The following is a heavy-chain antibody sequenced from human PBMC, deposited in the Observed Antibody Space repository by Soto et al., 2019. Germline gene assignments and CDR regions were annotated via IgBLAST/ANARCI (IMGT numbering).Heavy chain of an antibody. J-gene: IGHJ4*02. D-gene: IGHD4-17*01. CDR3: ARDSRTATTADNAD. CDR2: ISAYNGNT. CDR1: GCTFTSYG. V-gene: IGHV1-18*01. Sequence: QVQLVQSGAEVKKPGASVKVSCKASGCTFTSYGISWVRQAPGQGLEWMGWISAYNGNTNYAQKLQGRVTMTTDTSTSTAYMELRRLRSDDTAVYSCARDSRTATTADNADWGQGTLVTVAS.